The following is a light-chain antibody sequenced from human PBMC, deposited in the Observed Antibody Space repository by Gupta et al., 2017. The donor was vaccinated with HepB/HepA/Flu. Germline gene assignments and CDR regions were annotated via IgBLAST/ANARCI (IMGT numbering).Light chain of an antibody. Sequence: SSELTQDPAVSVALGQTVRITCQGDSLRSYYASWYQQKPGQAPVLVIYGKNNRPSGIPDRFSGSSSGNTASVTITGAQAEEEADYYCNSRDSSGNYVFGTGTKVTVL. CDR2: GKN. CDR3: NSRDSSGNYV. CDR1: SLRSYY. V-gene: IGLV3-19*01. J-gene: IGLJ1*01.